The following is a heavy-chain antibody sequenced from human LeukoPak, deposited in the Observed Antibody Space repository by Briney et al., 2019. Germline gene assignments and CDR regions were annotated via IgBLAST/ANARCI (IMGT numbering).Heavy chain of an antibody. Sequence: GGSLRLSCAASVFDFSSNWMRWVRHARGQGLVWVSRIKGDGISTNYADPVKGRFTISRDIAKNTLYLQMNSLRAEDTGVYYCAKDHYWSIDYWGRGTLVTVSS. J-gene: IGHJ4*02. CDR2: IKGDGIST. V-gene: IGHV3-74*01. CDR1: VFDFSSNW. CDR3: AKDHYWSIDY. D-gene: IGHD3-3*01.